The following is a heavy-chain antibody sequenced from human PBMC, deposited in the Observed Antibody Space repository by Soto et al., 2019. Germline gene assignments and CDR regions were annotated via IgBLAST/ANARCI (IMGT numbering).Heavy chain of an antibody. D-gene: IGHD5-12*01. J-gene: IGHJ6*02. V-gene: IGHV1-8*01. Sequence: ASVKVSCKASGYTFTSYDINWVRQATGQGLEWMGWMNPNSGNTGYAQKFQGRVTMTRNTSISTAYMELSSLRSEDTAVYYCARGDLVEMATIGVYYYYGMDVWGQGTTVTVSS. CDR1: GYTFTSYD. CDR2: MNPNSGNT. CDR3: ARGDLVEMATIGVYYYYGMDV.